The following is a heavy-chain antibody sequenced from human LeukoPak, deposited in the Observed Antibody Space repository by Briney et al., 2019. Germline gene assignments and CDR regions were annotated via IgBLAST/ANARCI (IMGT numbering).Heavy chain of an antibody. V-gene: IGHV4-34*01. CDR3: ARRYDFWSGYPPPLDY. D-gene: IGHD3-3*01. CDR2: INHSGST. CDR1: GGSFSGYY. Sequence: SETLSLTCAVYGGSFSGYYWSWIRQPPGKGLEWIGEINHSGSTNYNPSLKSRVTISVDTSKKQFSLKLSSVTAADTAVYYCARRYDFWSGYPPPLDYWGQGTLVTASS. J-gene: IGHJ4*02.